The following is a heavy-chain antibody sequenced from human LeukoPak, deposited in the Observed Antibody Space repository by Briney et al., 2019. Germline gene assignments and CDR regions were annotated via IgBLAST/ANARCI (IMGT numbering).Heavy chain of an antibody. CDR1: GYTFTSYD. V-gene: IGHV1-8*01. CDR2: MNPNSGNT. J-gene: IGHJ4*02. Sequence: ASVKVSCKASGYTFTSYDINWVRQATGQGLEWMGWMNPNSGNTGYAQKFQGRVTMTRNTSISTAYMELRSLRSDDTAVYYCAREYYYGSGSYSTGRDFDYWGQGTLVTVSS. CDR3: AREYYYGSGSYSTGRDFDY. D-gene: IGHD3-10*01.